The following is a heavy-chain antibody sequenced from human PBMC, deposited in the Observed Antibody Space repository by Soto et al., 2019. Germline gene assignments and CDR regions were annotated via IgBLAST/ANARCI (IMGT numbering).Heavy chain of an antibody. CDR2: IYPGDSDT. D-gene: IGHD3-16*01. Sequence: PGESLKISCQGSGYSFTSYWIGWVRQMPGKGLEWMGIIYPGDSDTRYSPSFQGQVTISADKSISTAYLQWSSLKASDTAMYYCARHFTPLGYYYYGMDVWGQGTTVTVSS. J-gene: IGHJ6*02. CDR1: GYSFTSYW. CDR3: ARHFTPLGYYYYGMDV. V-gene: IGHV5-51*01.